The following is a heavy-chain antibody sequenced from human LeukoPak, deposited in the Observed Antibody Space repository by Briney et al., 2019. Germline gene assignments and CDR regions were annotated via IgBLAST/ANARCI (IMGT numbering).Heavy chain of an antibody. CDR3: ASAAGNPEYFQH. CDR1: GFTFSSYS. V-gene: IGHV3-66*01. D-gene: IGHD6-13*01. J-gene: IGHJ1*01. CDR2: IYSGGST. Sequence: GGSLRLSCAASGFTFSSYSMNWVRQAPGKGLEWVSVIYSGGSTYYADSVKGRFTISRDNSKNTLYLQMNSLRAEDTAVYYCASAAGNPEYFQHWGQGTLVTVSS.